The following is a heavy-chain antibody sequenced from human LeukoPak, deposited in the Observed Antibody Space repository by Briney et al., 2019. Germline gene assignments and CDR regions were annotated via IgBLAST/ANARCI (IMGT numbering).Heavy chain of an antibody. D-gene: IGHD3-3*01. CDR2: ISGSGGST. Sequence: GGSLRLSCAASGFTFSSYAMSWVRQAPGKGLEWVSAISGSGGSTYYADSVRGRFTISRDNSKNTLYLQMNSLRAEDTAVYYCAKAWDFWSQLFFDYWGQGTLVTVSS. V-gene: IGHV3-23*01. CDR1: GFTFSSYA. CDR3: AKAWDFWSQLFFDY. J-gene: IGHJ4*02.